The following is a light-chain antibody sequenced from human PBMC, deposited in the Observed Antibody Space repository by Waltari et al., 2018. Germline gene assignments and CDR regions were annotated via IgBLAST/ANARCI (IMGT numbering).Light chain of an antibody. Sequence: SYVLTPPPSVSVAPGQTARITCDGNKIGSKNVHWYQQKPGQAPVLFVYDEGDRPSGIPERFPGSNSGNTATLTISRVDAGDEADYYCQVGDSGSDHYVFGTVTKVTVL. J-gene: IGLJ1*01. CDR2: DEG. CDR3: QVGDSGSDHYV. V-gene: IGLV3-21*02. CDR1: KIGSKN.